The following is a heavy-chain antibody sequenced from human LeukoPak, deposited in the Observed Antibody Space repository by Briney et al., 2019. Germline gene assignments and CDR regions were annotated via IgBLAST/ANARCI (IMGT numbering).Heavy chain of an antibody. CDR2: ISAYNGNT. CDR1: GYTFTSYG. Sequence: ASAKVSRKASGYTFTSYGISWVRQAPGQGLEWMGWISAYNGNTNYAQKLQGRVTMTTDTSTSTAYMELRSLRSDDTAVYYCARDRMIVVVITTNYYYYYGMDVWGQGTTVTVSS. D-gene: IGHD3-22*01. CDR3: ARDRMIVVVITTNYYYYYGMDV. J-gene: IGHJ6*02. V-gene: IGHV1-18*01.